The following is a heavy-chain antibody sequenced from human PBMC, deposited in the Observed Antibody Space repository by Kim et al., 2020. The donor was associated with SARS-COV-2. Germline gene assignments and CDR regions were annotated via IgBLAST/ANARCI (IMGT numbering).Heavy chain of an antibody. CDR1: GFTFSSFW. Sequence: GGSLRLSCAASGFTFSSFWMIWVRQAPGKGLEWVANIKEDGSEKYYVDSVKGRFTISRENAKNSLFLQMNSLKVEDTAVYYCATRGKSSASYLYYENWGQGTLVTVSS. J-gene: IGHJ4*01. V-gene: IGHV3-7*01. CDR3: ATRGKSSASYLYYEN. D-gene: IGHD3-16*02. CDR2: IKEDGSEK.